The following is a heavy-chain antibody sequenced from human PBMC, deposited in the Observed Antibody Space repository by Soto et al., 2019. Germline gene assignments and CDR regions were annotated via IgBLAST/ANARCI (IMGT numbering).Heavy chain of an antibody. D-gene: IGHD3-10*01. CDR1: GFTFSSST. Sequence: GGSLRLSCADSGFTFSSSTMSWVRQPPGKGLEWVSAISSSSSYIYYADSLKGRFTISRDNAKNSLYLQMHNLRAEDTALYYCARDLGEVSAFWGQGNLVTVSS. V-gene: IGHV3-21*06. J-gene: IGHJ4*02. CDR3: ARDLGEVSAF. CDR2: ISSSSSYI.